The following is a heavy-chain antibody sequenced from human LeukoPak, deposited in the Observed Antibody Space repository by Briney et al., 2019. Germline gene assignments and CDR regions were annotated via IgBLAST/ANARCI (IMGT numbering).Heavy chain of an antibody. Sequence: SVKVSCKASGGTFSSYAISWVRQAPGQGREWMGGVISMFATANYAPKFQDRVTIPADESTSTAYMELRSLRSEDTAVYHCARGLHGDYGYFDYWGQGTLVTVSS. CDR2: VISMFATA. V-gene: IGHV1-69*13. CDR3: ARGLHGDYGYFDY. J-gene: IGHJ4*02. CDR1: GGTFSSYA. D-gene: IGHD4-17*01.